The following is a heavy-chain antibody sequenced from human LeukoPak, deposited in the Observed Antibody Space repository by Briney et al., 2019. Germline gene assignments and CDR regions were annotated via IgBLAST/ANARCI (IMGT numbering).Heavy chain of an antibody. J-gene: IGHJ4*02. CDR1: GYSFSIYW. CDR3: ARQYTGLDY. D-gene: IGHD5-18*01. V-gene: IGHV5-51*01. Sequence: GESLKISCKASGYSFSIYWIGWVRQMPGRGLEWMGIIYPSDSDTRYSPSFQGQVTISADKSISTAYLQWSSLKASDTAMYYCARQYTGLDYWGQGTLVTVSS. CDR2: IYPSDSDT.